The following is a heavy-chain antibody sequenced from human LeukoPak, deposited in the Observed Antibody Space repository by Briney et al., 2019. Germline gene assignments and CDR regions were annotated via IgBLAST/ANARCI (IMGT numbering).Heavy chain of an antibody. D-gene: IGHD2-8*01. Sequence: PGRSLRLSCAASGFTFSSYGMHWVRQAPGKGLEWVAVISYDGSDKYYAESVKGRFTISRDNSKNTLNLQMNSLRVEDTAVYYCARSHVYGFMWGPSDSWGQGTLVTVSS. CDR1: GFTFSSYG. CDR2: ISYDGSDK. V-gene: IGHV3-30*19. J-gene: IGHJ4*02. CDR3: ARSHVYGFMWGPSDS.